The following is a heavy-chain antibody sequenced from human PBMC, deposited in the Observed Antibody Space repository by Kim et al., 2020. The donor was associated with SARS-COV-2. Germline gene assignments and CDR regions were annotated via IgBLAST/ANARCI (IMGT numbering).Heavy chain of an antibody. V-gene: IGHV3-30*18. CDR3: AKEFHLRTLGVSYFDS. J-gene: IGHJ4*02. CDR2: ISFDGSTK. D-gene: IGHD2-8*01. Sequence: GGSLRLSCAASGFTFSNHGMHWVRQAPGKGLDWVAFISFDGSTKYFTDSVKGRFTISRDASKNTVFLQMNSLRAEDTAMYFCAKEFHLRTLGVSYFDSWGQETLVSVST. CDR1: GFTFSNHG.